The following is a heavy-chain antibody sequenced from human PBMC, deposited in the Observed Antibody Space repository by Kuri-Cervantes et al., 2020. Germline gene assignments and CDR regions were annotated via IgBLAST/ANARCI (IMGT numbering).Heavy chain of an antibody. D-gene: IGHD6-6*01. CDR3: AREGEYSSSSGFDY. J-gene: IGHJ4*02. V-gene: IGHV3-30-3*01. CDR2: ISYDGSNK. Sequence: GESLKISCAASGFTFSSYAMHWVRQAPGKGLEWVAVISYDGSNKYYADSMKGRFTISRDNSKNTLYLQMNSLRAEDTAVYYCAREGEYSSSSGFDYWGQGTLVTVSS. CDR1: GFTFSSYA.